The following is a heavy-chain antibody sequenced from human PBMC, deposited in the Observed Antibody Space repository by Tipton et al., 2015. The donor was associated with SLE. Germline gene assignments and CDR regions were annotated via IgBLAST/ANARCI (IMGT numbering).Heavy chain of an antibody. CDR3: ASTGYSSYWYFDL. D-gene: IGHD5-12*01. Sequence: GSLRLSCAASGFTFSSYWMSWVRQAPGKGLEWVANIKQDGSEKYYVDSVKGRFTISRGNAKNSLYLQMNSLRAEDTAVYYCASTGYSSYWYFDLWGRGTLITVSS. J-gene: IGHJ2*01. CDR2: IKQDGSEK. V-gene: IGHV3-7*05. CDR1: GFTFSSYW.